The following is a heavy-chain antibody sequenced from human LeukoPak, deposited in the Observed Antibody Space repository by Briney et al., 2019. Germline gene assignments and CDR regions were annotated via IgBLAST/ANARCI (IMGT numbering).Heavy chain of an antibody. J-gene: IGHJ3*02. Sequence: PGGSLRLSCAASGFTFSRYWMHWVRQAPGKGLVWVSRINSDGSTTNYADSVKGRFTISRDNAKNTLYLQMHSLRAEDTAVYYCAKVVWRGNAFDIWGQGTMVTVSS. CDR1: GFTFSRYW. D-gene: IGHD3-3*01. CDR3: AKVVWRGNAFDI. CDR2: INSDGSTT. V-gene: IGHV3-74*01.